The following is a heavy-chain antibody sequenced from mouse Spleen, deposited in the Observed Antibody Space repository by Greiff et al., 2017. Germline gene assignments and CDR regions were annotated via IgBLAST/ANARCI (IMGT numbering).Heavy chain of an antibody. Sequence: VQLQQSGAELVKPGASVKLSCKASGYTFTSYWMQWVKQRPGQGLEWIGEIDPSDSYTNYNQKFKGKATLTVDTSSSTAYMQLSSLTSEDSAVYYCARRGYYGSSLYCFDYWGQGTTLTVSS. J-gene: IGHJ2*01. V-gene: IGHV1-50*01. D-gene: IGHD1-1*01. CDR3: ARRGYYGSSLYCFDY. CDR2: IDPSDSYT. CDR1: GYTFTSYW.